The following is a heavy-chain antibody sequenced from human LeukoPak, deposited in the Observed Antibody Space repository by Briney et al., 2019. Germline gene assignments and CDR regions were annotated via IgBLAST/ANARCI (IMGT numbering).Heavy chain of an antibody. J-gene: IGHJ4*02. CDR2: ISYDGSNK. V-gene: IGHV3-30*03. D-gene: IGHD3-22*01. CDR1: GFTFSSYW. CDR3: ARQTYYYDSVDY. Sequence: GGSLRLSCAASGFTFSSYWMSWVRQAPGKGLEWVAVISYDGSNKYYADSVKGRFTISRDNSKNTLYLQMNSLRAEDTAVYYCARQTYYYDSVDYWGQGTLVTVSS.